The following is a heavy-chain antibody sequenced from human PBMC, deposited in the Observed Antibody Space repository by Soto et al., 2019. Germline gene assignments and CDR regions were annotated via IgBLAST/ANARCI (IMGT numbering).Heavy chain of an antibody. CDR3: ASLLFGSMSLGINY. CDR2: INTDGSTT. D-gene: IGHD3-16*01. V-gene: IGHV3-74*01. CDR1: GFTFNIYW. Sequence: EVQLVESGGGLVQPGGSLRLSCAASGFTFNIYWMHWVRQVPGKGLVWVSGINTDGSTTSYADSVKGRFTISRDNAKNTRYLEMNSLRVEDTAVHYCASLLFGSMSLGINYWGQGTLFTVSS. J-gene: IGHJ4*02.